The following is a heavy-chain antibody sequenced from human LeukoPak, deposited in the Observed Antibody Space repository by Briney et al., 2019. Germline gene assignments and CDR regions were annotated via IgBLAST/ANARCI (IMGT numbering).Heavy chain of an antibody. J-gene: IGHJ4*02. Sequence: SETLSLTCTVSGGSISSYYWSWIRQPPGKGLEWIGSIHYSGSTTYNPSLKSRVTISVDTSKNQFSLKLSSVTAADTAVYYCARKSSGWFFDYWGQGTLVTVSS. D-gene: IGHD6-19*01. CDR2: IHYSGST. CDR1: GGSISSYY. CDR3: ARKSSGWFFDY. V-gene: IGHV4-59*12.